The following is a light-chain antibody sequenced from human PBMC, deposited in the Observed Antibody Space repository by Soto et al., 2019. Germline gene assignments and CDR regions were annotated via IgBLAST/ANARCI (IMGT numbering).Light chain of an antibody. CDR1: HSIRN. J-gene: IGKJ1*01. V-gene: IGKV3-20*01. CDR3: QQYDNSPRT. Sequence: SPSSLSPSLGDRVTITPRPSHSIRNLAWYQQKPGQAPRLLIYDVSSRATGIPDRFSGSGSGTDFTLTISSLKPEDFAVYYCQQYDNSPRTFGQGTKVDIK. CDR2: DVS.